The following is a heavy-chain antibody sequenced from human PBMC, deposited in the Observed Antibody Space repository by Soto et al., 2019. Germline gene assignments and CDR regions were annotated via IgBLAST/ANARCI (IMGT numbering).Heavy chain of an antibody. CDR2: IYYSGST. D-gene: IGHD3-22*01. CDR3: AAFYDSSGYYYGPIWFDP. J-gene: IGHJ5*02. CDR1: GGSISSYY. V-gene: IGHV4-59*12. Sequence: SETLSLTCTVSGGSISSYYWSWIRQPPGKGLEWIGYIYYSGSTNYNPSLKSRVTISVDTSKNQFSLKLSSVTAADTAVYYCAAFYDSSGYYYGPIWFDPWGQGTLVTVSS.